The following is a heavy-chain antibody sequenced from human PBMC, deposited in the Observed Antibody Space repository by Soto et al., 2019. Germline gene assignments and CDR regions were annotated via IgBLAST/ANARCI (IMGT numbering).Heavy chain of an antibody. CDR3: ARGEDAFFYCGLDV. J-gene: IGHJ6*02. CDR2: IYDTGISGYTPST. V-gene: IGHV4-59*01. Sequence: SETLSLTCTVSGGSITSSYRSWIRRPPGKGLEWIAYIYDTGISGYTPSTSYNPSLKSRVTMSVDTSKSQLSLKLTSVTAADTAVYYCARGEDAFFYCGLDVWGQGITVTVSS. CDR1: GGSITSSY.